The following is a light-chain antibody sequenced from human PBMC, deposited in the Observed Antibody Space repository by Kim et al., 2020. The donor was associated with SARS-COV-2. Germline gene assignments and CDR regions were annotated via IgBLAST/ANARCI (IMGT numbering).Light chain of an antibody. CDR2: GNN. Sequence: QRVPISCTGSSSNIGAGYDVHWYQQLPGTVPKLLIYGNNNRPSGVPDRFSGSKSGTSASLAITGLQTEDEADYYCQSFDTSVRSVLFGGGTKVTVL. CDR3: QSFDTSVRSVL. CDR1: SSNIGAGYD. V-gene: IGLV1-40*01. J-gene: IGLJ3*02.